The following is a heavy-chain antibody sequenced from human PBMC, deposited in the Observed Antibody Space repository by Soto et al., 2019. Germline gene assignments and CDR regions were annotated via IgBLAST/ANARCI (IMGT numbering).Heavy chain of an antibody. CDR1: GFTFSNHW. Sequence: PGGSLRLSCAGSGFTFSNHWMNWVRQAPGKGLEWVANIKADGSEKYYVDSVKGRFTISRDNAKNSLYLQMNSLRAEDTAVYYCARSRGVDSWGDGPLVTVSS. D-gene: IGHD3-16*01. J-gene: IGHJ5*01. CDR3: ARSRGVDS. V-gene: IGHV3-7*03. CDR2: IKADGSEK.